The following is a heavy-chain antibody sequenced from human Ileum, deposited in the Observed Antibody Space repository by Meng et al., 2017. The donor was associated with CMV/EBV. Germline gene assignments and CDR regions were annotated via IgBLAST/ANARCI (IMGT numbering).Heavy chain of an antibody. Sequence: QVRRQESGPGPVQPSETLSLTCTFSGCCISNYYWNWIRQPAGKGLEWLGRIYSSGSTKYNPSLKSLVTMSVDTSQNQFSLKLNSVTAADTAVYYWARDREWGCTSSSCQTNWFDPWGQGTLVTVSS. J-gene: IGHJ5*02. CDR2: IYSSGST. D-gene: IGHD2-2*01. CDR3: ARDREWGCTSSSCQTNWFDP. V-gene: IGHV4-4*07. CDR1: GCCISNYY.